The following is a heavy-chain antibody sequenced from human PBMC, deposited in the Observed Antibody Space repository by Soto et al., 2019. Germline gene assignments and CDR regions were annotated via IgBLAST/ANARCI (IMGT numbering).Heavy chain of an antibody. V-gene: IGHV4-30-2*01. CDR1: GGSISRGGYS. CDR3: ARDLWGYCGTDCYPLDV. Sequence: PSETLSLTCAVSGGSISRGGYSWSWIRQPPGKGLEWIGYIYHSGSTYYNPSFKSRVTISVDTSKNQFSLKLNSVTAADTAVYYCARDLWGYCGTDCYPLDVWGQGTTVTVSS. CDR2: IYHSGST. D-gene: IGHD2-21*02. J-gene: IGHJ6*02.